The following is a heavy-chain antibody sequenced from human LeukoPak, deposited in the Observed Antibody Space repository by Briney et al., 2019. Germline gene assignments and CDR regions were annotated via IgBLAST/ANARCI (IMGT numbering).Heavy chain of an antibody. Sequence: GGSLRLSCAASGFTFNTYGMHRLRQSPGKGLEWLAVIWYDSSNKYYADSVKGRFSISRDNSKNSLYLQMNSLRAEDTAVYYCAREITMIRGAPLGWFDPWGQGTPVTVSS. CDR2: IWYDSSNK. V-gene: IGHV3-33*01. D-gene: IGHD3-10*01. CDR3: AREITMIRGAPLGWFDP. CDR1: GFTFNTYG. J-gene: IGHJ5*02.